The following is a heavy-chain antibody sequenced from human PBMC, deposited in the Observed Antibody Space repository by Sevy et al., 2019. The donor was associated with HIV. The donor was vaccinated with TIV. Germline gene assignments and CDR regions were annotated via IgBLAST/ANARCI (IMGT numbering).Heavy chain of an antibody. Sequence: GGSLRLSCAASGFTFDDFAMHWVRQSPGKGLEWVSGINWNSGRTEYADSVKGRFTIPRHNTKDSLYLQMHSLRHEDTAFYYCAKDRAASGPGWYFDLWGRGTLVTVSS. V-gene: IGHV3-9*01. CDR2: INWNSGRT. J-gene: IGHJ2*01. CDR1: GFTFDDFA. CDR3: AKDRAASGPGWYFDL. D-gene: IGHD6-13*01.